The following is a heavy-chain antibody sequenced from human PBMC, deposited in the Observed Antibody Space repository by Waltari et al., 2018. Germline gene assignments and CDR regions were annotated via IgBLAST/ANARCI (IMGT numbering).Heavy chain of an antibody. CDR3: ARYARGSTDAFDI. CDR1: GGSISSYY. J-gene: IGHJ3*02. D-gene: IGHD1-26*01. V-gene: IGHV4-59*01. Sequence: QVQLQESGPGLVKPSETLSLTCTVSGGSISSYYWSWIRQPPGKGLEWIGYIYYSGSTNYIPSLKSRVTISVDTSKNQFSLKLSSVTAADTAVYYCARYARGSTDAFDIWGQGTMVTVSS. CDR2: IYYSGST.